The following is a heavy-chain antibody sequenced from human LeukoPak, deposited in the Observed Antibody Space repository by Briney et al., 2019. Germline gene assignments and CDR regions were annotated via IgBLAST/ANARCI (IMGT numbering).Heavy chain of an antibody. Sequence: SETLSLTCTVSGGSISTSNSYWGWIRRPPGKGLEWVGSIYYSGNTYYNPSLKSRVTISVDTSKDQFSLILTSVTAADTAVYYCARQTGAGLFILPGGQGTLVTVSS. CDR3: ARQTGAGLFILP. CDR2: IYYSGNT. J-gene: IGHJ4*02. D-gene: IGHD3-3*01. CDR1: GGSISTSNSY. V-gene: IGHV4-39*01.